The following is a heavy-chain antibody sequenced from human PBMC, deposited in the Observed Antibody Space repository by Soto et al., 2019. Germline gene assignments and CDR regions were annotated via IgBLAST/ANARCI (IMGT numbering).Heavy chain of an antibody. CDR2: IIPMTGTP. Sequence: ASVKVSCKASGGIFSSFSITWVRQVPGHGLEWMGGIIPMTGTPNYAEKFQGRLTLTADASTRTAYLVLSSLKSEDTAVYYCARGPILPGATSWLDPWGQGTVVTVPQ. D-gene: IGHD2-2*01. CDR3: ARGPILPGATSWLDP. CDR1: GGIFSSFS. J-gene: IGHJ5*02. V-gene: IGHV1-69*13.